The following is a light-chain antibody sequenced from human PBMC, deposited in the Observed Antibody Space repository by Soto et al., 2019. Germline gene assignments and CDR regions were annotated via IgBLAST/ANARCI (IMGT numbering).Light chain of an antibody. J-gene: IGKJ3*01. CDR3: HQYNSWPRGN. CDR2: GAS. CDR1: QSVNLN. Sequence: EIMMTHSPGTLSVSPVEGATLSCTASQSVNLNLAWYQQKPGQPPRLLLYGASTRATVIPVRFRGSGSGTEFTLPISSLQSEDYAVYYCHQYNSWPRGNFGPGTKVEIK. V-gene: IGKV3-15*01.